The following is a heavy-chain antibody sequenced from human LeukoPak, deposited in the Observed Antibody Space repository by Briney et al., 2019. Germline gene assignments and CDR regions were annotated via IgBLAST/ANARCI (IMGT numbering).Heavy chain of an antibody. J-gene: IGHJ4*02. CDR2: IIPIFGTA. D-gene: IGHD2-15*01. CDR1: GGTFSSCA. Sequence: GASVKVSCKASGGTFSSCAISWVRQAPGQGLEWMGGIIPIFGTANYAQKFQGRVTITTDESTSTAYMELSSLRSEDTAVYYCASLAVVAATELGYWGQGTLVTVSS. V-gene: IGHV1-69*05. CDR3: ASLAVVAATELGY.